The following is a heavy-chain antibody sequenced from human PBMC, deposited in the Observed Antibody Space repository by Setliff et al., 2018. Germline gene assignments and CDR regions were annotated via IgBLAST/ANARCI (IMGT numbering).Heavy chain of an antibody. CDR3: ARAETWAVAGIFWFDP. CDR2: VTAGGTT. D-gene: IGHD6-19*01. J-gene: IGHJ5*02. Sequence: PGGSLRLSCAASASGFAFSSIWMNWVRQAPGKGLEWVGRVTAGGTTNYAAPVKGRFTISRDDSKDTLYLQLNRLNTEDMAVYYCARAETWAVAGIFWFDPWGQGTLVTVSS. CDR1: GFAFSSIW. V-gene: IGHV3-15*07.